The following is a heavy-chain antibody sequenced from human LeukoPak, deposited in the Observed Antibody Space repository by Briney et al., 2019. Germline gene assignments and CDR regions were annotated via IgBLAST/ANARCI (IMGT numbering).Heavy chain of an antibody. CDR3: ARGGYGSGWDYMDV. CDR1: GGSISSSSYY. D-gene: IGHD3-10*01. J-gene: IGHJ6*03. CDR2: IYHSGST. V-gene: IGHV4-39*07. Sequence: SETLSLTCTVSGGSISSSSYYWGWIRQPPGKGLEWIGSIYHSGSTYYNPSLKSRVTIAVETSKNQFSLNLSSVTAADTAVYFCARGGYGSGWDYMDVWGKGTTVPVSS.